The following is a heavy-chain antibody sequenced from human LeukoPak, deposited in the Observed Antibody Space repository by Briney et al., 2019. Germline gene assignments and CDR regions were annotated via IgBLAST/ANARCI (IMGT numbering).Heavy chain of an antibody. Sequence: GSLRLSCAASGFTFSSYWMSWVRQAPGKGLEWVANIKQDGSEKYYVDSVKGRFTISRDNAKNSLYLQMNSLRAEDTAVYYCARGLYDFWSGYSDTSDAFDIWGQGTMVTVSS. J-gene: IGHJ3*02. CDR1: GFTFSSYW. V-gene: IGHV3-7*01. CDR3: ARGLYDFWSGYSDTSDAFDI. CDR2: IKQDGSEK. D-gene: IGHD3-3*01.